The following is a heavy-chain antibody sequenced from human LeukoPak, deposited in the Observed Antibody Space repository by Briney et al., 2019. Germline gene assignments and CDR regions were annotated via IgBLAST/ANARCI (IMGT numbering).Heavy chain of an antibody. V-gene: IGHV3-23*01. J-gene: IGHJ5*02. CDR2: IVPSGSIS. CDR1: GFTFSDYY. D-gene: IGHD3-9*01. CDR3: ARDLDWGAFDA. Sequence: TGGSLRLSCAASGFTFSDYYMSWIRQAPGKGLEWVSGIVPSGSISYYADSVKGRFTISRDNSKNTVSLHMNSLRAEDTALYYCARDLDWGAFDAWGQGTLVTVSS.